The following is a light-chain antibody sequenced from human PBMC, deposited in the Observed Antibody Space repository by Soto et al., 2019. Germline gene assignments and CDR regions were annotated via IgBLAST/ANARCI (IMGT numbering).Light chain of an antibody. CDR2: GAS. J-gene: IGKJ3*01. Sequence: EIVFTQSPGTLSLSPGESATLSCRASQSVTSNDLAWYQQRPGQSPRLLIYGASSRTTGVPDRFSGSGSGTDFTLTISRLEPEDFAVYYCQHYRSAPFTFGPGTKVDIK. CDR3: QHYRSAPFT. V-gene: IGKV3-20*01. CDR1: QSVTSND.